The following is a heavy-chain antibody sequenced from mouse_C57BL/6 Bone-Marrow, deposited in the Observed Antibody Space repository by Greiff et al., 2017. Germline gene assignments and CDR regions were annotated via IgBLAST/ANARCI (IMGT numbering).Heavy chain of an antibody. V-gene: IGHV1-4*01. Sequence: VQLQQSGAELARPGASVKMSCKASGYTFTSYTMHWVKQRPGQGLGWIGYINPSSGYTKYNPKFKDKATLTADKSSRSAYMQLISLTSEDSAVSYCARIGPPDAMDYWGQGTSVTVSS. CDR2: INPSSGYT. CDR1: GYTFTSYT. CDR3: ARIGPPDAMDY. D-gene: IGHD2-14*01. J-gene: IGHJ4*01.